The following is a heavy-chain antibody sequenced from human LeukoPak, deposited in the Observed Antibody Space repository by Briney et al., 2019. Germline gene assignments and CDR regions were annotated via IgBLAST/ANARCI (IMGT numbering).Heavy chain of an antibody. D-gene: IGHD4-23*01. V-gene: IGHV3-21*04. CDR1: GFTFSSYS. J-gene: IGHJ4*02. CDR3: AIRGNLDY. CDR2: ISSSSSYI. Sequence: PGGSLRLSCAASGFTFSSYSMNWARQAPGKGLEWVSSISSSSSYIYYADSVKGRFTISRDNSKNTLYLQMNSLRAEDTAVYYCAIRGNLDYWGQGTLVTVSS.